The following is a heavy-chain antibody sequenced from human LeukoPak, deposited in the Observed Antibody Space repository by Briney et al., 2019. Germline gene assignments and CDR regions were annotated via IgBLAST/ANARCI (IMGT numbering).Heavy chain of an antibody. J-gene: IGHJ4*02. CDR2: ISASGGST. D-gene: IGHD1-26*01. CDR3: AKGAYSGSYLGCFDC. Sequence: GGSLRLSCAASGLTFSSYAMSRVRQAPGKGLEWVSAISASGGSTYFADSVKGRFTISRDNSKNPLYLQMNSRRAEEPAVYFCAKGAYSGSYLGCFDCWGQGTLVTVSS. V-gene: IGHV3-23*01. CDR1: GLTFSSYA.